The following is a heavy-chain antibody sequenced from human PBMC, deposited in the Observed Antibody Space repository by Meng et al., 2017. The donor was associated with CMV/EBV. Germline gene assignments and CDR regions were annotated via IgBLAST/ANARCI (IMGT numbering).Heavy chain of an antibody. J-gene: IGHJ4*02. CDR2: ISAYNGNT. Sequence: QVQPVQSGAEGKKPGASVKVSCKASGYTFTSYGISWVRQAPGQGLEWMGWISAYNGNTNYAQKLQGRVTMTTDTSTSTAYMELRSLRSDDTAVYYCARDPAWSVITPRRGFDYWGQGTLVTVSS. CDR1: GYTFTSYG. CDR3: ARDPAWSVITPRRGFDY. D-gene: IGHD2-15*01. V-gene: IGHV1-18*01.